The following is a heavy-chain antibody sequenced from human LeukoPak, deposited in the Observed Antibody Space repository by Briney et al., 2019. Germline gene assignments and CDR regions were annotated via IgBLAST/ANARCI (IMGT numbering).Heavy chain of an antibody. V-gene: IGHV4-59*01. CDR2: IYYSGST. Sequence: SETLSLTCTVSGGSISSYYWSWIRQPPGKGLEWIGYIYYSGSTNYNPSLKSRVTISVDTSKNQFSLKLSSVTAADTAVYYCARYRGTTLDGSGNFDYWGQGTLVTVSS. J-gene: IGHJ4*02. CDR3: ARYRGTTLDGSGNFDY. CDR1: GGSISSYY. D-gene: IGHD3-10*01.